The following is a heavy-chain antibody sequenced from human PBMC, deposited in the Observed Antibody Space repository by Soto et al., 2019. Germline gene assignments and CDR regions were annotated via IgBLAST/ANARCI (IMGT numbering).Heavy chain of an antibody. D-gene: IGHD3-10*01. CDR3: AASYGSGYRAFDY. Sequence: QVQLVQSGTEVKKPGSSVKVSCKASGDTFSFYTVNWVRQAPGLGLEWVGRINPIVSMSNYAQKFQGRVSMTADKSTSTAYIELRSLRSDDTAMYFCAASYGSGYRAFDYWGQGALVIFSS. J-gene: IGHJ4*02. CDR2: INPIVSMS. V-gene: IGHV1-69*02. CDR1: GDTFSFYT.